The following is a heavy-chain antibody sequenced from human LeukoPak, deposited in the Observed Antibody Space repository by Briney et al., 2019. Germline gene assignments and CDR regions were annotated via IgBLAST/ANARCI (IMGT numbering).Heavy chain of an antibody. Sequence: GGSLRLSCAASGFTFSSYAMHWVRQAPGKGLEWVAVISYDGSTKYYAGSVKGRFTISRDNSKNTLYLQMNSLRAEDTALYYCAKEACAGDCHRDYFDYWGQGTLVTVSS. D-gene: IGHD2-21*02. V-gene: IGHV3-30*04. CDR1: GFTFSSYA. J-gene: IGHJ4*02. CDR2: ISYDGSTK. CDR3: AKEACAGDCHRDYFDY.